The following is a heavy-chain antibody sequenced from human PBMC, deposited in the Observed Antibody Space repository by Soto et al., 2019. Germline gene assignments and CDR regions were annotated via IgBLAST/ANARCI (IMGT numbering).Heavy chain of an antibody. Sequence: NPSETLSLTCTVCGGAVSNFYFNWIRQPAWKGLEWIGRIYSSGVTNYNPSLRSRVTMSVDTSKNQFSLKLNSVTAADTAVYYCARRSNKESWFDPWGQGTLVTVSS. V-gene: IGHV4-4*07. CDR2: IYSSGVT. CDR3: ARRSNKESWFDP. D-gene: IGHD1-26*01. J-gene: IGHJ5*02. CDR1: GGAVSNFY.